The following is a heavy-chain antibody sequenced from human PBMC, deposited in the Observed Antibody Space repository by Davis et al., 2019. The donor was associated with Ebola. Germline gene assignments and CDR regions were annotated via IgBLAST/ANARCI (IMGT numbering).Heavy chain of an antibody. V-gene: IGHV4-34*01. J-gene: IGHJ6*02. CDR1: GGSFSGYY. CDR2: INHSGST. CDR3: ARVAYNCSSTSCYCIGMDV. Sequence: GSLRLSCAVYGGSFSGYYWSWIRQPPGKGLEWIGEINHSGSTNYNPSLKSRVTISVDTSKNQFSLKLSSVTAADTAVYYCARVAYNCSSTSCYCIGMDVWGQGTTVTVSS. D-gene: IGHD2-2*01.